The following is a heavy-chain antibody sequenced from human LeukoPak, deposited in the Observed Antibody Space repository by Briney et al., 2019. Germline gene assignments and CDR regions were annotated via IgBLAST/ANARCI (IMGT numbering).Heavy chain of an antibody. D-gene: IGHD2-8*01. V-gene: IGHV1-69*13. CDR2: IIPIFGTA. Sequence: ASVKVSCKASGGTFSSYAISWVRQAPGQGLEWMGGIIPIFGTANYAQKFQGRVTITADESTSTAYMELSSLRSEDTAVYYCARVHHSNGPVFDYWGQGTLVTVSS. CDR1: GGTFSSYA. J-gene: IGHJ4*02. CDR3: ARVHHSNGPVFDY.